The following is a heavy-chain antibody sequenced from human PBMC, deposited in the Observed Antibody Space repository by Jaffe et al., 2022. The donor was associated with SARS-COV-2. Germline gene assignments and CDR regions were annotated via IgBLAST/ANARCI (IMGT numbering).Heavy chain of an antibody. CDR3: VRNRGWEQFDY. D-gene: IGHD3-10*01. V-gene: IGHV3-7*01. CDR1: GFSFSNYW. J-gene: IGHJ4*02. CDR2: INQNGSGT. Sequence: EVQLAESGGGLVQPGGSLRLSCAASGFSFSNYWMNWVRQAPGKGLEWVASINQNGSGTYYADSLRGRFTISRDNAKDSLYLQMNSLRAEDTAVYYCVRNRGWEQFDYWGQGAPATVSS.